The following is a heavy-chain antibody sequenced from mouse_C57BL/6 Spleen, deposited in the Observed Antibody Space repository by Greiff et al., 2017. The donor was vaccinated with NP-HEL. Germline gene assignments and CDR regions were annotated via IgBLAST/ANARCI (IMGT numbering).Heavy chain of an antibody. CDR1: GYAFSSSW. V-gene: IGHV1-82*01. D-gene: IGHD2-4*01. J-gene: IGHJ2*01. CDR3: AYDYDEDFDY. Sequence: VQLQQSGPELVKPGASVKISCKASGYAFSSSWMNWVKQRPGKGLEWIGRIYPGDGDTNYNGKFKGKATLTADKSSSTAYMQLSSLTSEDSAVYFCAYDYDEDFDYWGQGTTLTVSS. CDR2: IYPGDGDT.